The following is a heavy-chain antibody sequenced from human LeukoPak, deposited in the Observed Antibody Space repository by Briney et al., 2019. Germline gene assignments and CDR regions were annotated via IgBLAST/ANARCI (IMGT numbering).Heavy chain of an antibody. J-gene: IGHJ4*02. Sequence: ASVKVSCKASGYTFTGYHIHWVRQAPGQGLEWMGRINPYSGDTNFSQKFQGRVTMTRDTSITTAYMDMSSLTPDDTAVYFCARDQGSLTRSWYTGYWGQGTQVTVSS. CDR3: ARDQGSLTRSWYTGY. CDR1: GYTFTGYH. V-gene: IGHV1-2*06. CDR2: INPYSGDT. D-gene: IGHD6-13*01.